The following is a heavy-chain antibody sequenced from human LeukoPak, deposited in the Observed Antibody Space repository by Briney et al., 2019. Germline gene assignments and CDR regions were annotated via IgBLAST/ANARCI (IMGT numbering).Heavy chain of an antibody. J-gene: IGHJ4*02. V-gene: IGHV3-66*01. D-gene: IGHD1-1*01. Sequence: GGSLRLSCAASGLTVSSNYMSWVRHSPGKGLEWVSVIYSGGSTCYANSVKGRFTISRDNSKNTLYLQVNSLRAEDTAVYYCAKDWTAGFDYWGQGTLVTVSS. CDR2: IYSGGST. CDR3: AKDWTAGFDY. CDR1: GLTVSSNY.